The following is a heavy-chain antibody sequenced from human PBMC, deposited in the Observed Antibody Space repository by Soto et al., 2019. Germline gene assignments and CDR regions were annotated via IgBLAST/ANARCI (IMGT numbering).Heavy chain of an antibody. CDR1: GFTFSSYA. V-gene: IGHV3-30-3*01. J-gene: IGHJ6*02. CDR3: ARDGSRGKDYGDYEGLDYYYGMDV. Sequence: GGSLRLSCAASGFTFSSYAMHWVRQAPGKGLEWVAVISYDGSNKYYADSVKGRFTISRDNSKNTLYLQMNSLRAEDTAVYYCARDGSRGKDYGDYEGLDYYYGMDVWGQGTTVTVSS. D-gene: IGHD4-17*01. CDR2: ISYDGSNK.